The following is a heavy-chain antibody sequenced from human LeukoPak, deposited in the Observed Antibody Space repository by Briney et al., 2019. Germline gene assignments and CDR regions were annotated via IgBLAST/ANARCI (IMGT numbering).Heavy chain of an antibody. D-gene: IGHD3-22*01. CDR3: ATGNYYDSRGYYTFGY. CDR2: INGDGSTT. Sequence: GGSLRLSCAASGFTFSSNAMSWVRQAAGKGLVWVSLINGDGSTTNYADFVKGRFTISRDNAKNTLSLQVNSLRAEDTAVYYCATGNYYDSRGYYTFGYWGQGTLVTVSS. CDR1: GFTFSSNA. J-gene: IGHJ1*01. V-gene: IGHV3-74*01.